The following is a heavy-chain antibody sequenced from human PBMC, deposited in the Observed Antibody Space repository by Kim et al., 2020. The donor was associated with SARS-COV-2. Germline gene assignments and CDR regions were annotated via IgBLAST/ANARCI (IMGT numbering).Heavy chain of an antibody. CDR3: ARMDPTAAAKPAYFDY. J-gene: IGHJ4*02. D-gene: IGHD6-13*01. V-gene: IGHV1-69*13. CDR2: IIPIFGTA. CDR1: GGTFSSYA. Sequence: SVKVSCKASGGTFSSYAISWVRQAPGQGLEWMGGIIPIFGTANYAQKFQGRVTITADESTSTAYMELSSLRSEDTAVYYCARMDPTAAAKPAYFDYWGQGTLVTVSS.